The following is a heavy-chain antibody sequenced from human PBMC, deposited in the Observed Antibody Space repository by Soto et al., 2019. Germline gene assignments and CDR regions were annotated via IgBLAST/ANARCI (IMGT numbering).Heavy chain of an antibody. V-gene: IGHV4-59*08. CDR2: IYYSGST. CDR3: ARRYGGNLDY. J-gene: IGHJ4*02. CDR1: GGSISSYY. Sequence: QVQLQESGPGLVKHSETLSLTCTVSGGSISSYYWSWIRQPPGKGLEWIGYIYYSGSTNYNPSLMSRVTISVDTSKNQFSLKLSSVTAADTAVYYCARRYGGNLDYWGQGTLVTVSS. D-gene: IGHD1-26*01.